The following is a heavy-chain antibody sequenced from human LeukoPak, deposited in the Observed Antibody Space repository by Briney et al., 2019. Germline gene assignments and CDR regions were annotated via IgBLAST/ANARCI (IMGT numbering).Heavy chain of an antibody. V-gene: IGHV3-53*01. D-gene: IGHD5-18*01. CDR1: GFTVSSNY. CDR3: AGIQQWSWRSFDI. CDR2: IYGGGST. J-gene: IGHJ3*02. Sequence: GGSLRLSCAASGFTVSSNYMSWVRQAPGKGLEWVSIIYGGGSTYYADSVRGRFAISRDNSKNTLYLQMDSLRAEDTAVYFCAGIQQWSWRSFDIWGQGTVVTVSS.